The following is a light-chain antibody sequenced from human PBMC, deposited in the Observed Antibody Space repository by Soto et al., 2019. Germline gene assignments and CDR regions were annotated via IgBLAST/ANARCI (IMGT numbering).Light chain of an antibody. Sequence: IVMTQSPATLSVSPGERATLSCRAGQTIYSSVAWYQQRPGQAPRLLIYRASTRATGVPARFSGSGSGAEFTLTISGLQSEDFAVYYCQQDYNLPFTFGQGTRLDIK. CDR2: RAS. V-gene: IGKV3-15*01. CDR3: QQDYNLPFT. CDR1: QTIYSS. J-gene: IGKJ5*01.